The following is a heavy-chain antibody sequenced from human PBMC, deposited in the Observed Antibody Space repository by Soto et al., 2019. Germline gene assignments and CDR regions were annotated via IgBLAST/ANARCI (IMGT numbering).Heavy chain of an antibody. J-gene: IGHJ4*02. CDR2: IDYSGRT. Sequence: PSETLSLTCTVSGGSISSGEYYWNWIRQPPGKGLEWIGYIDYSGRTYYNPSLKRRVTISRDRSKSQFSLNLSAVAAADTAVYYCARIEAYKFDYWGQGTLVTVSS. CDR3: ARIEAYKFDY. V-gene: IGHV4-30-4*01. D-gene: IGHD1-1*01. CDR1: GGSISSGEYY.